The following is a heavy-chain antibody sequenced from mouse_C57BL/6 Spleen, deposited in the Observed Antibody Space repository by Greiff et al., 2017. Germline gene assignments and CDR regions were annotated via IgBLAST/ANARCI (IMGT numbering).Heavy chain of an antibody. V-gene: IGHV1-80*01. J-gene: IGHJ3*01. D-gene: IGHD1-1*01. CDR1: GYAFSSYW. CDR3: ARDYGSTFLFAY. CDR2: IYPGDGDT. Sequence: VQLVESGAELVKPGASVKISCKASGYAFSSYWMNWVKQRPGKGLEWIGQIYPGDGDTNYNGKFKGKATLTANKSSSTAYMQLSSLTSEDSAVYVCARDYGSTFLFAYWGQGTLVTVSA.